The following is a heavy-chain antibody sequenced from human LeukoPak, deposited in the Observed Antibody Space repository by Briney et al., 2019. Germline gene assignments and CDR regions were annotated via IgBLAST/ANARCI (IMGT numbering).Heavy chain of an antibody. J-gene: IGHJ4*02. CDR2: IYYSGST. Sequence: PSETLSLTCTVSGGSISSYYWSWIRQPPGKGLEWIGYIYYSGSTNYNPSLKSRVTISVDTSKNQFSLKLSSVTAADTAVYYCAGSTMVRGVISPVGYWGQGTLVTVSS. CDR1: GGSISSYY. CDR3: AGSTMVRGVISPVGY. V-gene: IGHV4-59*08. D-gene: IGHD3-10*01.